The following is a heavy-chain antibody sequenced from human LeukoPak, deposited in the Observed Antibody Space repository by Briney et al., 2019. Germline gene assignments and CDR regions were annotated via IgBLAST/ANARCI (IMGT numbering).Heavy chain of an antibody. CDR1: GFNFGGYW. D-gene: IGHD7-27*01. CDR2: IRYDGSET. Sequence: GGSLRLSCAASGFNFGGYWMSWVRHAPGKGLERVANIRYDGSETFYGDSVKGRFTVSRDNAKNSLYLRMNSLRAEDTGVYYCASATGDKGGYFDSWGQGAQVTVSS. CDR3: ASATGDKGGYFDS. V-gene: IGHV3-7*01. J-gene: IGHJ4*02.